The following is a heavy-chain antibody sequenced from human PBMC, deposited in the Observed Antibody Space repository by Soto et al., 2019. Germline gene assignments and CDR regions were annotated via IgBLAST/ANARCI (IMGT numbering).Heavy chain of an antibody. CDR3: ARSSTVVTPDYFDY. CDR1: GGSISSGGYS. J-gene: IGHJ4*02. CDR2: IYHSGST. Sequence: SETLSLTCAVSGGSISSGGYSWSWIRQPPGKGLEWIGYIYHSGSTYYNPSLKSRVTISVDRSKNQFSLKLSSVTAADTAVYYCARSSTVVTPDYFDYWGQGTLVTSPQ. V-gene: IGHV4-30-2*01. D-gene: IGHD4-17*01.